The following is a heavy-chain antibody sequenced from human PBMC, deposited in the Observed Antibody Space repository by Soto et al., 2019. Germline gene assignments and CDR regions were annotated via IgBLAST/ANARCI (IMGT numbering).Heavy chain of an antibody. CDR1: GFTFDSYA. V-gene: IGHV3-23*01. Sequence: EVKLLESGGGLAQPGGSLRLSCVGSGFTFDSYAISWVRQAPGKGLQWISAISGNGAGTDYAHSVKGRFTISRDNSKNTVHLQMNSLRAEATALYYCAKDTVGGYSFSPGYNSDGLNVWGQGTMVTVSS. D-gene: IGHD3-9*01. CDR3: AKDTVGGYSFSPGYNSDGLNV. J-gene: IGHJ3*01. CDR2: ISGNGAGT.